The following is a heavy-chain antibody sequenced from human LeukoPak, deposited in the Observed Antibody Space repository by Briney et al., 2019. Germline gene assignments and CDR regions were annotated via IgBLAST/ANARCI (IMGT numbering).Heavy chain of an antibody. CDR2: ISGSGGST. CDR1: GFTFSSYA. V-gene: IGHV3-23*01. CDR3: AKTISSGWYWYYYYYYGMDV. D-gene: IGHD6-19*01. Sequence: PGGSLRLSCAASGFTFSSYAMSWVRQAPGKGLEWVSAISGSGGSTYYADSVKGRFTISRDNSKNTLYLQMNSLRAEDTAVYYCAKTISSGWYWYYYYYYGMDVWGQGTTVTVPS. J-gene: IGHJ6*02.